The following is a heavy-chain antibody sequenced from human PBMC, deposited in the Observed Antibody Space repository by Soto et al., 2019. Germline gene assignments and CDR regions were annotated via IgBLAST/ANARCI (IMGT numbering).Heavy chain of an antibody. D-gene: IGHD2-8*01. Sequence: EVQLLESGGGLVQPGGSLRLSCKGSGFTFNRHAMTWVRQAPGKGLEWVSGLSDSGGSIYYADSVKGRFTISRDNSMNTLYLQMNTLRAEDTAVYYCAKVSSAWYAGFFDLWGQGTLVTVSS. V-gene: IGHV3-23*01. CDR1: GFTFNRHA. J-gene: IGHJ4*02. CDR2: LSDSGGSI. CDR3: AKVSSAWYAGFFDL.